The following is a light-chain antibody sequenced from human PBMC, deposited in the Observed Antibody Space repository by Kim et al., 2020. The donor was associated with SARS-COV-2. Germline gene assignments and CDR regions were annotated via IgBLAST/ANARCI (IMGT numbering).Light chain of an antibody. CDR3: QQYANLPIT. CDR2: DVS. Sequence: DIQMTQSPSSLSASVGDRVTITCQAIQDITKYLNWYQQKPGKTPKLLIYDVSNLERGVPSRFSGAGFGTNFTFTISSLHPEDAATYFCQQYANLPITFGQGTLLEIK. J-gene: IGKJ5*01. CDR1: QDITKY. V-gene: IGKV1-33*01.